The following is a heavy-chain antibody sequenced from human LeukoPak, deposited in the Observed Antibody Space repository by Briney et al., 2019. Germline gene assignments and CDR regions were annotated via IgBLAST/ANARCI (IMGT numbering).Heavy chain of an antibody. D-gene: IGHD3-3*01. CDR2: IYYSGST. CDR3: ASRSSIWSGYQDTLYYFDS. J-gene: IGHJ4*02. CDR1: GGSISSYY. V-gene: IGHV4-59*01. Sequence: SETLSLTCTVSGGSISSYYWSWIRQPPGKRLEWIGHIYYSGSTNYSPSLKSRVTISVDTSKNQFSLKLSSVTAADTAVYYCASRSSIWSGYQDTLYYFDSWGQGTLVTVSS.